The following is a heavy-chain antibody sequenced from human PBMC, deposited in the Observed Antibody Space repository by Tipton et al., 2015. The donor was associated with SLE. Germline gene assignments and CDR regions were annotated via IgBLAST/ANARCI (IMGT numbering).Heavy chain of an antibody. CDR2: AYLGADT. Sequence: TLSLTCSVSNYSINSDYCWGWIRQPPGKGLEWIGCAYLGADTYYNPSLQSRVSISVDTSKNQFSLKLKSVSAADTAVYYCARGPYGPAASYDYWGQGSLVTVSS. D-gene: IGHD2-2*01. J-gene: IGHJ4*02. CDR3: ARGPYGPAASYDY. CDR1: NYSINSDYC. V-gene: IGHV4-38-2*02.